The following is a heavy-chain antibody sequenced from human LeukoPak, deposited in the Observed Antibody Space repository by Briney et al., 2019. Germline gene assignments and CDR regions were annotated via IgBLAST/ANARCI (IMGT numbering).Heavy chain of an antibody. CDR3: ARGNDRNSIAAGWFDP. Sequence: PSETLSLTCAVYGGSFSGYYWSWIRQPPGKGLEWIGEINHSGSTNYNPSLKSRVTISVDTSKNQFSLKLSSVTAADTAVYYCARGNDRNSIAAGWFDPWGQGTLVTVSS. V-gene: IGHV4-34*01. J-gene: IGHJ5*02. CDR2: INHSGST. CDR1: GGSFSGYY. D-gene: IGHD6-13*01.